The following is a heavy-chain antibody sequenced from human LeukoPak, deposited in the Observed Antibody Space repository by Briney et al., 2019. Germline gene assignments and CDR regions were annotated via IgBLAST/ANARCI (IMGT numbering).Heavy chain of an antibody. V-gene: IGHV4-4*07. Sequence: PSETLSLTCTVSGGSISSYYWSWIRQPAGKGLEWIGRIYTSGSTNYNPSLKSRVTISVDTSKNQFSLKLSSVTAADTAVYYCARDSERYGDYVPFDYWGQGTLVTVSS. CDR3: ARDSERYGDYVPFDY. J-gene: IGHJ4*02. CDR2: IYTSGST. CDR1: GGSISSYY. D-gene: IGHD4-17*01.